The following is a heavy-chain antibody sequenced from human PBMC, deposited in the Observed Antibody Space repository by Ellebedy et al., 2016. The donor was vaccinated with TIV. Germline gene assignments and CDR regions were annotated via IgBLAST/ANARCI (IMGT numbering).Heavy chain of an antibody. CDR1: GGSFSGYY. V-gene: IGHV4-59*01. CDR2: IYYSGST. J-gene: IGHJ4*02. Sequence: SETLSLTCAVYGGSFSGYYWSWIRQPPGKGLEWIGYIYYSGSTNYNPSLKSRVTISVDTSKNQFSLKLSSVTAADTAVYYCARDTRSGLVADWGQGTLVTVSS. D-gene: IGHD2-15*01. CDR3: ARDTRSGLVAD.